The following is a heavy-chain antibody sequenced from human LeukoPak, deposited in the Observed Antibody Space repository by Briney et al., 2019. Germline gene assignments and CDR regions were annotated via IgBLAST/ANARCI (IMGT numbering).Heavy chain of an antibody. D-gene: IGHD6-19*01. CDR2: IYDNGST. CDR3: ARRRGWYPVDY. J-gene: IGHJ4*02. Sequence: PSETLSLTCTVSGGSISSYYWTWIRQPPGKGLEWIGYIYDNGSTYYNPSLKSRVTISVDTSKNQCSLKLSSVTAADTAVYYCARRRGWYPVDYWGQGTLVTVSS. V-gene: IGHV4-59*08. CDR1: GGSISSYY.